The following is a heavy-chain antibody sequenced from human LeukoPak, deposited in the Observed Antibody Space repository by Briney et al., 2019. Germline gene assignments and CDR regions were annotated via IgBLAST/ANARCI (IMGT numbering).Heavy chain of an antibody. CDR1: GFTFSSYG. CDR2: IRYDGINK. J-gene: IGHJ4*02. V-gene: IGHV3-30*02. D-gene: IGHD2-21*02. Sequence: PGGSLRLSCAASGFTFSSYGMHWVRQAPGKGLEWVAFIRYDGINKYYGDSVKGRFTISRDNSKNTLYLQMNSLRAEDTAVYYCATLAYCGGDCYYWGQGILVTVSS. CDR3: ATLAYCGGDCYY.